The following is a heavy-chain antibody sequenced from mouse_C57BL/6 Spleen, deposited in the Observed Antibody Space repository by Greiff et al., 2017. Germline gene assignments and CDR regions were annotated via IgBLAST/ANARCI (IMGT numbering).Heavy chain of an antibody. CDR3: ARGDSSGSFAY. J-gene: IGHJ3*01. Sequence: QVHVKQSGPELVKPGASVKISCKASGYSFTSYYIHWVKQRPGQGLEWIGWIYPGSGNTKYNEKFKGKATLTADTSSSTAYMQLSSLTSEDSAVYYCARGDSSGSFAYWGQGTLVTVSA. CDR2: IYPGSGNT. V-gene: IGHV1-66*01. CDR1: GYSFTSYY. D-gene: IGHD3-2*02.